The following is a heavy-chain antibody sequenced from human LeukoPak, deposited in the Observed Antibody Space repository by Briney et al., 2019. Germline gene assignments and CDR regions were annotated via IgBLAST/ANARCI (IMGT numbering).Heavy chain of an antibody. CDR2: IYSSGST. J-gene: IGHJ4*02. D-gene: IGHD1-26*01. CDR1: GGSINTYY. V-gene: IGHV4-59*01. Sequence: PSETLSLTCTVSGGSINTYYWSCIRQPPGKGLEWIGYIYSSGSTNYNPSLKSRVTISVDTSKNQFSLKLSSVTAADTAVYYCARAGVGGATANDYWGQGTLVTVSS. CDR3: ARAGVGGATANDY.